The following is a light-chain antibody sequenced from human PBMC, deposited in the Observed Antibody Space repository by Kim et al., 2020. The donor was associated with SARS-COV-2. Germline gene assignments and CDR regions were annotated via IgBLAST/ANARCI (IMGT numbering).Light chain of an antibody. V-gene: IGLV3-19*01. Sequence: GQKVRITGQGDRLRSYYASWYQQKPGQATVLVIYGKNNRPSGIPDRFSGSSSGNTASLTITGAQAEDEADYYCNSRDSSGNHLVFGGGTQLTVL. CDR2: GKN. CDR3: NSRDSSGNHLV. CDR1: RLRSYY. J-gene: IGLJ2*01.